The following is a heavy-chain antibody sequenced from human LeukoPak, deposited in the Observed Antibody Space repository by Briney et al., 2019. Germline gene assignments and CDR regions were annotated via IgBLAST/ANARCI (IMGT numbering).Heavy chain of an antibody. CDR3: ARVLGIGTPDY. V-gene: IGHV4-4*02. J-gene: IGHJ4*02. CDR1: GGSIGSSNW. CDR2: IYHSGST. Sequence: SETLSLTCAVSGGSIGSSNWWSWVRQPPGRGLEWTGEIYHSGSTNYNPSLKSRVTISVDKSKNQFSLKLSSVTAADTAVYYCARVLGIGTPDYWGQGTLVTVSS. D-gene: IGHD2-21*01.